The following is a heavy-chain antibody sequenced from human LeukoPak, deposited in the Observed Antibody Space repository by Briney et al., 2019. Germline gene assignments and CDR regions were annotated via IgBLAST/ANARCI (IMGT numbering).Heavy chain of an antibody. Sequence: SETLSLTCSVSGGSISSGSYYWSWIRQPAGKGLEWIGRIYASGSTNYNPSLKSRLTISVDTSKNQFSLKLSSVTAADTAVYYCARDEARDGYTNYLDYWGQGTLVTVSS. CDR2: IYASGST. J-gene: IGHJ4*02. CDR1: GGSISSGSYY. D-gene: IGHD5-24*01. V-gene: IGHV4-61*02. CDR3: ARDEARDGYTNYLDY.